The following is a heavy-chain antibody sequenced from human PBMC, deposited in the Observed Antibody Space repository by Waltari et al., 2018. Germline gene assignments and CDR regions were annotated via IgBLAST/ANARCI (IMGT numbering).Heavy chain of an antibody. V-gene: IGHV5-51*01. D-gene: IGHD2-2*02. CDR3: VRPRYNRALQDAFDI. Sequence: DVQLVQSGAEVKKSGESLKISCEGSGDTFTNYWIAWVRQRPGKGLEWMGIIYPGDSDTRYSPSFQGQVTISADKYIRTVYLQWTSLRTSDTAMYYCVRPRYNRALQDAFDIWGQGTKVTVSS. CDR2: IYPGDSDT. CDR1: GDTFTNYW. J-gene: IGHJ3*02.